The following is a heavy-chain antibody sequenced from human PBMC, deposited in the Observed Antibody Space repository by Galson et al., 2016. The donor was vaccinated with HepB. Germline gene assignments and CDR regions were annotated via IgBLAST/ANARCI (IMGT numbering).Heavy chain of an antibody. Sequence: SLRLSCAASGFTFSNYGMHWVRQAPGKGLDWVAIIWYDGSDTFYTDSVRDRFTISRDNSKNTLYLQMNSLRAEDTAVYYCARAPRGIVGATGSSHYYYGMDVWGQGTTVSVSS. CDR3: ARAPRGIVGATGSSHYYYGMDV. CDR2: IWYDGSDT. V-gene: IGHV3-33*01. J-gene: IGHJ6*02. CDR1: GFTFSNYG. D-gene: IGHD1-26*01.